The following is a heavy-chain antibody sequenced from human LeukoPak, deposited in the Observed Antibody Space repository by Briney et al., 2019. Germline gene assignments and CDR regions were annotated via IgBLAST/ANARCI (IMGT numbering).Heavy chain of an antibody. CDR1: GYTFTSYD. Sequence: ASVKVSCKAPGYTFTSYDINWVRQATGQGLEWMGWMNPNSGNTGYAQKFQGRVTMTRNTSISTAYMELSSLRSEDTAVYYCARYNRLANWFDPWGQGTLVTVSS. D-gene: IGHD1-1*01. V-gene: IGHV1-8*01. CDR3: ARYNRLANWFDP. CDR2: MNPNSGNT. J-gene: IGHJ5*02.